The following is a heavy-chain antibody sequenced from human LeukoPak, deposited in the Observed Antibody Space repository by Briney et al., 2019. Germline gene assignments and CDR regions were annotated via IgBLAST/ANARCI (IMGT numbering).Heavy chain of an antibody. D-gene: IGHD6-19*01. CDR1: GFTFSSYA. V-gene: IGHV3-23*01. CDR2: ISGSGGST. J-gene: IGHJ4*02. Sequence: GGSLRLSCAASGFTFSSYAMSWVRQAPGKGLEWVSAISGSGGSTYYADSVKGRFTISRDNSKNTLYLQMNSLRAEDTAVYYCAKEGKIGFRQWLVGDYFDYWGQGTLVTVSS. CDR3: AKEGKIGFRQWLVGDYFDY.